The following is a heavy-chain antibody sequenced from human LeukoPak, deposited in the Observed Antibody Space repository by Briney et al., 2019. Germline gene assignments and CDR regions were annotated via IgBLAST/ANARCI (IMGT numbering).Heavy chain of an antibody. Sequence: PGRSLRLSCAASGFTFSSYGMHWVRQAPGKGLEWVAVIWYDGSNKYYADSVKGRFTISRDNSKNTLYLQMNSLRAEDTAVYYCARERVEEYCGGASCYGTYRYFDLWGRGTLVAVSS. V-gene: IGHV3-33*01. D-gene: IGHD2-15*01. CDR2: IWYDGSNK. CDR3: ARERVEEYCGGASCYGTYRYFDL. J-gene: IGHJ2*01. CDR1: GFTFSSYG.